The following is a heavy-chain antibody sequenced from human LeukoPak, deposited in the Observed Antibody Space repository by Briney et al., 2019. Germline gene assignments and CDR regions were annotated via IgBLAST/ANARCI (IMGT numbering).Heavy chain of an antibody. CDR1: GFTFSNYD. D-gene: IGHD1-26*01. J-gene: IGHJ4*02. V-gene: IGHV3-7*03. Sequence: GGSLRLSCAASGFTFSNYDMNWVRQAPGKGLEWVANIKEDGSEIYYVDVVKGRFTISRDNAQNSLYLQMNSLRAEDTAIYYCVRDRGTYRPIDYWGQGTLVTVSS. CDR2: IKEDGSEI. CDR3: VRDRGTYRPIDY.